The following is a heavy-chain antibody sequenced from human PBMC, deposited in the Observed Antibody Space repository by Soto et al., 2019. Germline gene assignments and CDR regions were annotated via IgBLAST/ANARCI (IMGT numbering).Heavy chain of an antibody. CDR3: ARSDGRY. CDR2: IYYTGTT. V-gene: IGHV4-59*01. CDR1: GGSINNYY. J-gene: IGHJ4*02. Sequence: SETLSLTCTVSGGSINNYYWTWIRQFPGNGLEWIGYIYYTGTTDYNPSLQSRVTMSVDTSKNQFSLKLSSVTAADTAVYYCARSDGRYWGQGTLVTVSS.